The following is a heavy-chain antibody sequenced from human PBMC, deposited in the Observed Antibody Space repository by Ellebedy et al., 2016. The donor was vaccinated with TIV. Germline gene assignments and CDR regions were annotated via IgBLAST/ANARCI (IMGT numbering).Heavy chain of an antibody. CDR3: ARGKSGTYIHHAFDW. J-gene: IGHJ4*02. D-gene: IGHD1-14*01. CDR2: ISNTGSRT. CDR1: GFTFSSYA. V-gene: IGHV3-23*01. Sequence: GESLKISCAASGFTFSSYAMSWVRQAPGKGLEWVSTISNTGSRTYYADSVEGRFTVSRDTSKKTLYLQMNSLRAEDTAIYYCARGKSGTYIHHAFDWWGQGTLVTVSS.